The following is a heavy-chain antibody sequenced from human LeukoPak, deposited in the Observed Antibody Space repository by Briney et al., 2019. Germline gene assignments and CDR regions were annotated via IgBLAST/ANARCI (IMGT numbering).Heavy chain of an antibody. CDR1: GYTFTGYY. V-gene: IGHV1-2*02. J-gene: IGHJ5*02. Sequence: ASVKVSCKASGYTFTGYYMHWVRQAPGQGLEWMGWINPNSGGTNYAQKFQGRVTMTRDTSISTAYMELGRLRSDDTAVYYCARAEGGTIFGVVISWGQGTLVTVSS. D-gene: IGHD3-3*01. CDR2: INPNSGGT. CDR3: ARAEGGTIFGVVIS.